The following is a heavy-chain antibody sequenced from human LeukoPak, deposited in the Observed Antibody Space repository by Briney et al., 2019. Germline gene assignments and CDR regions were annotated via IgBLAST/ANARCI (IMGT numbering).Heavy chain of an antibody. CDR3: TTLPTVTILAGGSWTPFDY. J-gene: IGHJ4*02. Sequence: GGSLRLSCAASGFTFSSYAMSWVRQAPEKGLEWVSTISGSGGSTYYTDSVRGRFTISRDNSKNTLYLQMHSLKTEDTAVYFCTTLPTVTILAGGSWTPFDYWGQGSLVTVSS. D-gene: IGHD4-17*01. V-gene: IGHV3-23*01. CDR1: GFTFSSYA. CDR2: ISGSGGST.